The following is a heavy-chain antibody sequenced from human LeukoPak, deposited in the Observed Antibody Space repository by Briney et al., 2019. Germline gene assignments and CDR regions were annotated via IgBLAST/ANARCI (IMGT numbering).Heavy chain of an antibody. D-gene: IGHD3-3*01. CDR1: GGSISSHY. V-gene: IGHV4-59*11. CDR2: IYYSGST. Sequence: SETLSLTCTVSGGSISSHYWSWIRQPPGKGLEWIGYIYYSGSTNYNPSLKSRVTISVDTSKNQFSLKLNSVTAADTAVYYCASFPITIFGVVTMGYWGQGTLVTVSS. J-gene: IGHJ4*02. CDR3: ASFPITIFGVVTMGY.